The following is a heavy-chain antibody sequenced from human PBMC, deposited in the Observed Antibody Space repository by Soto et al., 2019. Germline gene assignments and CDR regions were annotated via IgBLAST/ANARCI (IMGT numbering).Heavy chain of an antibody. CDR2: VSSRRTIT. V-gene: IGHV3-48*02. CDR1: GFSFSDYS. Sequence: EVQLVESGGGLIQPGGSRRLSCTGSGFSFSDYSFNWIRQAPGKGLERISYVSSRRTITFYADSVKGRFTISRDNAKKSVYLQMNRLRNEDTAVYYCARHGYGDSFDHWGRGTLVTVSS. J-gene: IGHJ4*02. D-gene: IGHD4-17*01. CDR3: ARHGYGDSFDH.